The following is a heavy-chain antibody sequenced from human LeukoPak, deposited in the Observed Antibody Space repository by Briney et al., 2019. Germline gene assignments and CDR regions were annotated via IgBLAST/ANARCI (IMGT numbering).Heavy chain of an antibody. Sequence: PGGSLRLSCAASGFSFTTYWMGWVRQAPGKGLEWVSVIYSGGSTYYADSVKGRFTISRDNSKNTLYLQMNSLRAEDTAVYYCARVLAMVRGVIDYWGQGTLVTVSS. J-gene: IGHJ4*02. CDR1: GFSFTTYW. CDR3: ARVLAMVRGVIDY. D-gene: IGHD3-10*01. V-gene: IGHV3-66*01. CDR2: IYSGGST.